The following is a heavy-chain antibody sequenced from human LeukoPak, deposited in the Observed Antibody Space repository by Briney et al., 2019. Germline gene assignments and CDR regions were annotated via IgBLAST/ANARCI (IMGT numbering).Heavy chain of an antibody. Sequence: PSETLSLTCTVSGGSVSSGSYYWSWIRQPPGKGLEWIGYIYYSGSTNYNPSLKSRVTISVDTSKNQFSLNLSSVTAADTAVYFCARTKLGFCSGGSCYRYFDNWGQGTLVTVSS. D-gene: IGHD2-15*01. CDR3: ARTKLGFCSGGSCYRYFDN. CDR1: GGSVSSGSYY. V-gene: IGHV4-61*01. J-gene: IGHJ4*02. CDR2: IYYSGST.